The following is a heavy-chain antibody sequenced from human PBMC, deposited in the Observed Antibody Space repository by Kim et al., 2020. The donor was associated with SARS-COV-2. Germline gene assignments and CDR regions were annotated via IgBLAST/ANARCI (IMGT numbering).Heavy chain of an antibody. J-gene: IGHJ6*02. CDR1: GFTFSSFA. D-gene: IGHD1-1*01. V-gene: IGHV3-13*01. Sequence: GGSLRLSCGASGFTFSSFAMHWVRQAKGKGLEWVSAIGTAGDTYYAGSVKGRFTIFRENAENSLYLQMSSLRVEHTAVYYFGSGTWRGGSGMDVWGQGTT. CDR2: IGTAGDT. CDR3: GSGTWRGGSGMDV.